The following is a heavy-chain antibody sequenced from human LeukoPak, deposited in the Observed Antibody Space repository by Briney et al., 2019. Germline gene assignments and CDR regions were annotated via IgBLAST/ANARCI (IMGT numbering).Heavy chain of an antibody. CDR1: GDTFANSW. D-gene: IGHD2-2*01. CDR2: IYPGDSRT. J-gene: IGHJ5*02. V-gene: IGHV5-51*01. CDR3: GRRKFSSPWSDP. Sequence: GESLKISCKGSGDTFANSWIGWVRQLPGKGLEWMGVIYPGDSRTRYNPSYQGQVTISADRSINTAYLQWNSLKASDTAMYYCGRRKFSSPWSDPWGQGTLVIVSS.